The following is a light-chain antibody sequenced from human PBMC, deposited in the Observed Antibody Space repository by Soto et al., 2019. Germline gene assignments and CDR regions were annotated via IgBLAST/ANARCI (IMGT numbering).Light chain of an antibody. J-gene: IGLJ3*02. CDR3: SSYAGTNNFEV. CDR2: EVN. CDR1: SSDVGGYNY. Sequence: QSALTQPPSASGSPGQSVTISCTGTSSDVGGYNYVSWYQQYPGKAPNLMIYEVNKRPSGVPDRFSGSKSGNTASLTVSGLRAEDEAEYYCSSYAGTNNFEVFGGGTKLTVL. V-gene: IGLV2-8*01.